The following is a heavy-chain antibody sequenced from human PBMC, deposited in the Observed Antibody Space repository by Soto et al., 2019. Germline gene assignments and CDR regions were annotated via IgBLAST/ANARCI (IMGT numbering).Heavy chain of an antibody. D-gene: IGHD3-22*01. CDR1: GYTFTSYD. J-gene: IGHJ5*02. V-gene: IGHV1-8*01. CDR3: ARTYYYDSSGYWKFDP. Sequence: ASVKVSCKASGYTFTSYDINWVRQATGQGLEWMGWMNPNSGNTGYAQKFQGRVTMTRNTSISTAYMELSSLRSEDTAVYYCARTYYYDSSGYWKFDPWGQGTQVTVSS. CDR2: MNPNSGNT.